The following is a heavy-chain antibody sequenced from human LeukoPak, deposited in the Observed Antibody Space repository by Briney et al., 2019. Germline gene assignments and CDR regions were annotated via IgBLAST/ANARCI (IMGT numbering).Heavy chain of an antibody. D-gene: IGHD5-18*01. J-gene: IGHJ4*02. CDR1: GGSMSPYH. CDR2: IYYSGST. CDR3: ASREWGSYGNPDY. V-gene: IGHV4-59*08. Sequence: SETLSLTCTVSGGSMSPYHWGWIRQPPGKGLEWTGYIYYSGSTNYNPSLNSRVTISVDTSKNQFSLRLSSVTAADTAVYYCASREWGSYGNPDYWGQGTLVTVSS.